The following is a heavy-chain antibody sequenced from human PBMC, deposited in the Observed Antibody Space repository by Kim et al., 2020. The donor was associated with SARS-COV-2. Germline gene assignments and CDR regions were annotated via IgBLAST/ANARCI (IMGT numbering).Heavy chain of an antibody. CDR2: IYTSGST. Sequence: SETLSLTCTVSGASINSGDYFWNWIRQPAGKGLEWIGRIYTSGSTSYNPSLNSRVTISPDTSKNQFSLKLSSVTAADTAVYYCARDRAVRGVGRVSSFDYLGQGTLVTVSS. J-gene: IGHJ4*02. CDR1: GASINSGDYF. V-gene: IGHV4-61*02. CDR3: ARDRAVRGVGRVSSFDY. D-gene: IGHD2-8*02.